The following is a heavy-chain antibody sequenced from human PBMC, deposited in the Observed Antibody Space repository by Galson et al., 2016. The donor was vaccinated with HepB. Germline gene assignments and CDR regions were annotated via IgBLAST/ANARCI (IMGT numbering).Heavy chain of an antibody. D-gene: IGHD3-9*01. Sequence: SVKVSCKASGYTFTSYDINWVRQATGQGPEWMGWMNPKSGNTGHAQKFRGRVTMSRNISISTAYMELSSLRSDDTAVYYCARGPEHYEILAGLNWFDPWGQGILVTVSS. CDR2: MNPKSGNT. V-gene: IGHV1-8*01. J-gene: IGHJ5*02. CDR3: ARGPEHYEILAGLNWFDP. CDR1: GYTFTSYD.